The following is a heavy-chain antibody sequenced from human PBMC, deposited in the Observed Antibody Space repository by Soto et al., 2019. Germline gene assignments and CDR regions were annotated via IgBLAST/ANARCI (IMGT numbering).Heavy chain of an antibody. CDR1: GGSISSSSYY. D-gene: IGHD6-19*01. CDR3: ARPARQDTVAGNY. V-gene: IGHV4-39*01. J-gene: IGHJ4*02. Sequence: ETLSLTCTVSGGSISSSSYYWGWIRQPPGKGLEWIGSIYYTGITHYNPSLKSRATISIDTSKNQFSLNLNSVTATDTAVYHCARPARQDTVAGNYWGQGTLVTVSS. CDR2: IYYTGIT.